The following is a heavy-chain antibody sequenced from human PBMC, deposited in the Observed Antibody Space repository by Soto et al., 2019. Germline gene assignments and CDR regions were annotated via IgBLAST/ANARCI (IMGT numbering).Heavy chain of an antibody. CDR1: SGSINNYY. CDR2: VHDSGRT. Sequence: QVQLQESGPGLVKPSETLSLTCTVSSGSINNYYWTWIRQAPGTGLEWIGYVHDSGRTVYNPSLKGRVTMSLDTYKKHFSLNLSYVTAADTAVYYCARGAQVGYSPFRGMDVWGQGTMATVSS. J-gene: IGHJ6*02. CDR3: ARGAQVGYSPFRGMDV. D-gene: IGHD3-22*01. V-gene: IGHV4-59*01.